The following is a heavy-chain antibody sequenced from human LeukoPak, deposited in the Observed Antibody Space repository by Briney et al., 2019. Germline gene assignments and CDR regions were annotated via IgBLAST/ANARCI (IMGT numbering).Heavy chain of an antibody. J-gene: IGHJ4*02. CDR3: ARHDSFIPY. Sequence: GGSLRLSCAASGFNFNYYSMSWGRQAPGKGLEGVSGISDNEGRTYYTDSVKGRFTISRDRTKNTVYLQMHNLRADDTAVYFCARHDSFIPYWGQGTLVTVSS. V-gene: IGHV3-23*01. D-gene: IGHD5-18*01. CDR2: ISDNEGRT. CDR1: GFNFNYYS.